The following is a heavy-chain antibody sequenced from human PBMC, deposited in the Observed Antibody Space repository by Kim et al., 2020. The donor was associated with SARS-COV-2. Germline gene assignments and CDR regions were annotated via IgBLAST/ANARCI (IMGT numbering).Heavy chain of an antibody. Sequence: GGSLRLSCAASGFTVSSNYMSWVRQAPGKGLEWVSVIYSGGSTYYADSVKGRFTISRDNSKNTLYLQMNSLRAEDTAVYYCARLGVLRYFDFAFDIWGQGTMVTVSS. J-gene: IGHJ3*02. V-gene: IGHV3-53*01. CDR1: GFTVSSNY. CDR3: ARLGVLRYFDFAFDI. D-gene: IGHD3-9*01. CDR2: IYSGGST.